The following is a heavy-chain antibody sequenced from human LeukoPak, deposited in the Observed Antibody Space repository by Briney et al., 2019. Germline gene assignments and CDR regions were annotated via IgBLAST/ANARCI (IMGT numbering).Heavy chain of an antibody. Sequence: GGSLRLSCAASGFIFSNFAMHWVRQAPGKGLEWVAVISYDGSNKYYADSVKGRFTISRDTSKNTLFLQMHSLRVEDTAVYYCAKVAPVFSAIRAYFDSWGQGTLVTVSS. CDR2: ISYDGSNK. CDR3: AKVAPVFSAIRAYFDS. V-gene: IGHV3-30*04. J-gene: IGHJ4*02. D-gene: IGHD5/OR15-5a*01. CDR1: GFIFSNFA.